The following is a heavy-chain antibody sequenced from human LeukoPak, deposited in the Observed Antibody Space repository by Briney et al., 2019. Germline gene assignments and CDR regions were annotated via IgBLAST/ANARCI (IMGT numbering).Heavy chain of an antibody. CDR1: GGSISSSSYY. CDR2: IYYSGST. Sequence: PSETLSLTCTVSGGSISSSSYYWGWLRQPPGKGLEWVGSIYYSGSTYYNPSLKSRVTISVDTSKNQFSLKLSSVTAADTAVYYCARETYCSSTSCYLSYYYYMDVWGKGTTVTVSS. CDR3: ARETYCSSTSCYLSYYYYMDV. V-gene: IGHV4-39*07. D-gene: IGHD2-2*01. J-gene: IGHJ6*03.